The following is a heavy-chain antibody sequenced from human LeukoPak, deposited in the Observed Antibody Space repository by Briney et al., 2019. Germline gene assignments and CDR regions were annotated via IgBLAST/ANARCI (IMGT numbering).Heavy chain of an antibody. Sequence: SETLSLTCAVYGGSFSGYYWSWIRQPPGKGLEWIGEINHSGSTNYNPSLKSRVTISVDTSKNQFSLKLSSVTAADTAVYYCARQLRSWDSGYEWGYYYFDYWGQGTLVTVSS. CDR2: INHSGST. CDR3: ARQLRSWDSGYEWGYYYFDY. D-gene: IGHD5-12*01. V-gene: IGHV4-34*01. J-gene: IGHJ4*02. CDR1: GGSFSGYY.